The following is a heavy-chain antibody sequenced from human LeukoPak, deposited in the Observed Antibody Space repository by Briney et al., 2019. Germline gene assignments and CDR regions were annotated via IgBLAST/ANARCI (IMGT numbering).Heavy chain of an antibody. CDR1: GFTFSSYA. J-gene: IGHJ4*02. CDR3: AVRYSGSWYLFDY. CDR2: ISGSGGSA. V-gene: IGHV3-23*01. D-gene: IGHD6-13*01. Sequence: PGGSLRLSCAASGFTFSSYAMSWVRQAPGKGLEWVSAISGSGGSAYYADSVKGRFTVSRDIAKNTLFLQMNSLRAEDTAVYYCAVRYSGSWYLFDYWGQGTLVTVSS.